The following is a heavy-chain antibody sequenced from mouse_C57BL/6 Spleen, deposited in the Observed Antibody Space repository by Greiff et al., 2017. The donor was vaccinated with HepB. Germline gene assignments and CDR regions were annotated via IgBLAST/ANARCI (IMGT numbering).Heavy chain of an antibody. V-gene: IGHV1-53*01. D-gene: IGHD3-2*02. J-gene: IGHJ4*01. CDR3: ARQEQLRLPMDY. CDR1: GYTFTSYW. CDR2: INPSNGGT. Sequence: QVQLQQSGTELVKPGASVKLSCKASGYTFTSYWMHWVKQRPGQGLEWIGNINPSNGGTNYNEKFKSKATLTVDKSSSTAYMQLSSLTSEDSAVYYCARQEQLRLPMDYWGQGTSVTVSS.